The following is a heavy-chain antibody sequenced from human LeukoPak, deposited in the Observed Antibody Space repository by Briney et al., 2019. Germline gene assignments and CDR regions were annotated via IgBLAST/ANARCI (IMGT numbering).Heavy chain of an antibody. CDR2: ISSSSSYI. CDR3: ARAYYGDYGEGPYYFDY. V-gene: IGHV3-21*01. CDR1: GFTFNTYT. J-gene: IGHJ4*02. Sequence: GGSLRLFCAASGFTFNTYTMNWVRQAPGKGLEWVSSISSSSSYIYYADSVKGRFTISRENAKNSLYLQMNSLRAEDTAMYYCARAYYGDYGEGPYYFDYWGQGTLVTVSS. D-gene: IGHD4-17*01.